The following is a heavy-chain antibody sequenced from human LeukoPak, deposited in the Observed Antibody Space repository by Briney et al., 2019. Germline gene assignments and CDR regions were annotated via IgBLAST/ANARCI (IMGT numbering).Heavy chain of an antibody. V-gene: IGHV3-23*01. Sequence: GGSLRLSCAASGFTFSSYGMSWVRQAPGKGLEWVSAISGSGGSTYYADSVKGRFTISRDNSKNTLYLQMNSLRAEDTAVYYCAKDATSYSSSWYEAFDIWGQGTMVTVSS. CDR3: AKDATSYSSSWYEAFDI. J-gene: IGHJ3*02. CDR1: GFTFSSYG. CDR2: ISGSGGST. D-gene: IGHD6-13*01.